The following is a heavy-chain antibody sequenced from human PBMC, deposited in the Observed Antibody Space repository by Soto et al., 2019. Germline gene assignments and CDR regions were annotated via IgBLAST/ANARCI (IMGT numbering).Heavy chain of an antibody. Sequence: ASVKVSCKASGYTFTSYYMHWVRQAPGQGLEWMGIINPSGGSTSYAQKFQGRVTMTRDTSTSTVYMELSSLRSEDTAVYYCARAASSIVVVESFDYWGQGTLVTVSS. CDR1: GYTFTSYY. CDR2: INPSGGST. D-gene: IGHD3-22*01. J-gene: IGHJ4*02. V-gene: IGHV1-46*01. CDR3: ARAASSIVVVESFDY.